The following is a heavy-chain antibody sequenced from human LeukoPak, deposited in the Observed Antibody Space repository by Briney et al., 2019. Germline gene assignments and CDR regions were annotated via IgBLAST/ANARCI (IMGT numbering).Heavy chain of an antibody. CDR2: IIPILGIA. J-gene: IGHJ4*02. V-gene: IGHV1-69*04. CDR3: AGDSRLGELSFMRY. Sequence: SVKVSCKASGYTFTSYGISWVRQAPGQGLEWMGRIIPILGIANYAQKFQGRVTITADKSTSTAYMELSSLRSEDTAVYYCAGDSRLGELSFMRYWGQGTLVTVSS. CDR1: GYTFTSYG. D-gene: IGHD3-16*02.